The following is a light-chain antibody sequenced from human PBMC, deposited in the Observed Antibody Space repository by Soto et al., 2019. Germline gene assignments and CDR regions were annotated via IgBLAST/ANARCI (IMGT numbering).Light chain of an antibody. Sequence: QSVLAQPASVSGSPGQSITISCTGTSSDVGGYNYVSWYQQHPGKAPKLMIYEVSNRPSGVSNRFSGSKSGNTASLTISGLQAEDEADYYCSSYTSSRLGVFGNGTKVTVL. J-gene: IGLJ1*01. V-gene: IGLV2-14*01. CDR3: SSYTSSRLGV. CDR1: SSDVGGYNY. CDR2: EVS.